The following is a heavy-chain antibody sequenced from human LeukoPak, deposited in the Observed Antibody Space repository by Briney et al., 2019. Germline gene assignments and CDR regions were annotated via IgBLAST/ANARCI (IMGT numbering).Heavy chain of an antibody. CDR1: GFTVSSNY. CDR2: ISGSGGST. V-gene: IGHV3-23*01. J-gene: IGHJ6*03. CDR3: AKGSALTGYMDV. Sequence: GGSLRLSCAASGFTVSSNYMSWVRQAPGKGLEWVSAISGSGGSTYYADSVKGRFTISRDNSKNTLYLQMNSLRAEDTAVYYCAKGSALTGYMDVWGKGTTVTVSS.